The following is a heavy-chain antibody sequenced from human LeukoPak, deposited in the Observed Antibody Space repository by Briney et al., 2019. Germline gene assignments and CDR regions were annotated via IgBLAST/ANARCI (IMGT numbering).Heavy chain of an antibody. D-gene: IGHD5-24*01. V-gene: IGHV1-18*01. CDR1: GYTFTSYG. J-gene: IGHJ4*02. CDR3: AKEVATSGVYYFDY. CDR2: ISAYNGNT. Sequence: ASVKVSCKASGYTFTSYGTSWVRQAPGQGLEWMGWISAYNGNTNYAQKLQGRVTMTTDTSTSTAYMELRSLRSDDTAVYYCAKEVATSGVYYFDYWGQGTLVTVSS.